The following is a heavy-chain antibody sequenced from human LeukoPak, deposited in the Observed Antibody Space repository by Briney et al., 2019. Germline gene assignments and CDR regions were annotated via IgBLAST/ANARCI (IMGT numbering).Heavy chain of an antibody. D-gene: IGHD2-2*01. V-gene: IGHV3-11*01. CDR1: GFTFSDYY. Sequence: PGGSLRLSCAASGFTFSDYYMSWIRQAPGKGLEWVSYISSSGTTIYYADSVKGRFTISRDNAKNSLYLQMNSLRAEDTAVYYCARLKAYCSSTSCSPVGAFDIWGQGTMVTVSS. J-gene: IGHJ3*02. CDR3: ARLKAYCSSTSCSPVGAFDI. CDR2: ISSSGTTI.